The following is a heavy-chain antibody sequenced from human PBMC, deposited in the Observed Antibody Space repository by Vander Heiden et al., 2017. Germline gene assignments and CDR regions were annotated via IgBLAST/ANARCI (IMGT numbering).Heavy chain of an antibody. V-gene: IGHV3-9*01. CDR3: AKDSGSCQWLLYLAPDF. Sequence: ELQLLESGGGLVQRGRSLRLSCAGSGFAFAAYAMPWVREAAGKGLGLVSVSSWNSGRIGYADLGKGLFTICRDNAKNSLELQMNRLRVGDTAFYYCAKDSGSCQWLLYLAPDFWGQGTLVTVSS. J-gene: IGHJ4*02. CDR1: GFAFAAYA. D-gene: IGHD3-3*01. CDR2: SSWNSGRI.